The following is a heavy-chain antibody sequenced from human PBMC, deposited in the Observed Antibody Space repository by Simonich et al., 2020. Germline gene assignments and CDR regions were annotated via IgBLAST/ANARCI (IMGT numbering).Heavy chain of an antibody. CDR1: GFTFSSYW. V-gene: IGHV3-74*01. J-gene: IGHJ3*02. Sequence: EVQLVESGGGLVQPGGSLRLSCAASGFTFSSYWMHWFRQAPGKGLVWVARFNIDGSSTSYADSVKGRYTVSRDNAKNTLYLQMNSLRAEDTSVYYCARDYSNYDAFDIWGQGTMVTVSS. CDR3: ARDYSNYDAFDI. CDR2: FNIDGSST. D-gene: IGHD4-4*01.